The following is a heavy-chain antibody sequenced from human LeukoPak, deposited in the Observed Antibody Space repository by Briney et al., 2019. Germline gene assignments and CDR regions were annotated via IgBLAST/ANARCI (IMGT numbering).Heavy chain of an antibody. CDR2: INSDGSST. CDR1: GFTFSSYW. D-gene: IGHD4-17*01. J-gene: IGHJ2*01. Sequence: PGGSLRLSCAASGFTFSSYWMHWVRHAPGKGLVWVSRINSDGSSTSYADSVKGRFTISRDNAKNTLYLQMNSQRAEDTAVYYCAREQLPYGDYAGYFDLWGRGTLVTVSS. CDR3: AREQLPYGDYAGYFDL. V-gene: IGHV3-74*01.